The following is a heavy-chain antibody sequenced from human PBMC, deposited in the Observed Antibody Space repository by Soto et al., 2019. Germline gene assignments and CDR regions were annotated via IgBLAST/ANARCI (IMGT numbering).Heavy chain of an antibody. D-gene: IGHD3-10*01. V-gene: IGHV3-23*01. CDR3: GKALYGGCTY. J-gene: IGHJ4*02. Sequence: EVRLLESGGGLVQPGGSLRLSCAASGFTFSVYAMSWVRQAPGKGLEWVSGISGSGDSTHYADSVKGRFTVSRDNSKSMLYLQTNSLRDGDTAIYCCGKALYGGCTYWGQGPLVTVSS. CDR1: GFTFSVYA. CDR2: ISGSGDST.